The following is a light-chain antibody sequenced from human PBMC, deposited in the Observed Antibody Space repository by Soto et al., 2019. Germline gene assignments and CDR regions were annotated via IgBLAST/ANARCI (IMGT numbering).Light chain of an antibody. CDR3: GTWDSSLSAVV. CDR2: DSK. Sequence: QSVLTQPPSGSAAPGQKVTISCSGSSSNIVNNYVSWYQQLPGTAPKLLIYDSKKRPSGIPDLFSGSKSGTSATLGITGLQTGDEADYYCGTWDSSLSAVVFGGGTQLPVL. CDR1: SSNIVNNY. J-gene: IGLJ2*01. V-gene: IGLV1-51*01.